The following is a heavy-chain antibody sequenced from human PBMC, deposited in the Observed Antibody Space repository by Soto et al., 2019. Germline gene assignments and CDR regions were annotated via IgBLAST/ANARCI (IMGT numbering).Heavy chain of an antibody. CDR1: GGSISSSSYY. CDR3: ARLAMPDVGYYFDY. V-gene: IGHV4-39*01. CDR2: LNYSGST. D-gene: IGHD2-2*01. J-gene: IGHJ4*02. Sequence: QLQLQESGPGLVKPSETLSLTCTVSGGSISSSSYYWGWIRQPPGKGLGWIGSLNYSGSTHYNPSLKSRVTMSVDTSTDQFSLKLSSVTAADTAVYYCARLAMPDVGYYFDYWGQGTLVTVSS.